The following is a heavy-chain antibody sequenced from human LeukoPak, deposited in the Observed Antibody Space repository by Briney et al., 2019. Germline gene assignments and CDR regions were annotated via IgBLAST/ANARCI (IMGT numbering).Heavy chain of an antibody. D-gene: IGHD3-9*01. V-gene: IGHV3-13*01. J-gene: IGHJ6*03. Sequence: GGSLRLSCAASGFTFSSYDMHWVRQATGKGLEWVSAIGTAGDTFYPGSVKGRFTISRENAKNTLYLQMNSLRAEDTAVYYCARGFILLTRYYMDVWGKGTTVTVSS. CDR1: GFTFSSYD. CDR3: ARGFILLTRYYMDV. CDR2: IGTAGDT.